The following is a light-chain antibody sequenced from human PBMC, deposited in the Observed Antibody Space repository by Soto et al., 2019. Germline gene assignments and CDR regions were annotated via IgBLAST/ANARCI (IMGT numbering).Light chain of an antibody. CDR3: EDYSSSSGLT. J-gene: IGKJ4*01. Sequence: DIQMTQSPSTLSASVGDRVTITCRASQSISSWLAWSQQKPGKAPKLLIFQASSLKSGVPSRFSVSGSSTGYTLSICSLQPDDFAAYYCEDYSSSSGLTFGGGTKVEVK. CDR2: QAS. CDR1: QSISSW. V-gene: IGKV1-5*03.